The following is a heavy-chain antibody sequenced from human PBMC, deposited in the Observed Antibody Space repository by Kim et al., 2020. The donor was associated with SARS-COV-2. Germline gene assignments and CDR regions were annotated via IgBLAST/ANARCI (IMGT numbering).Heavy chain of an antibody. CDR1: GGSFSGYY. CDR2: INHSGST. J-gene: IGHJ6*01. D-gene: IGHD4-17*01. CDR3: ARDLPGTTLFYYYYGMDV. Sequence: SETLSLTCAVYGGSFSGYYWSWIRQPPGKGLEWIGEINHSGSTNYNPSLKSRVTISVDTSKNQFSLKLSSVTAADTAVYYCARDLPGTTLFYYYYGMDV. V-gene: IGHV4-34*01.